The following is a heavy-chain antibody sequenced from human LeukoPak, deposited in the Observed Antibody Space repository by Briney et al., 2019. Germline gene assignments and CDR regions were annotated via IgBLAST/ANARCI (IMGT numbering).Heavy chain of an antibody. J-gene: IGHJ3*02. V-gene: IGHV1-18*01. Sequence: ASVKVSCKASGYTFTSYGISWVRQAPGQGLEWMGWISAYNGNTNYAQKLQGRVTTTTDTSTSTAYLELRSLRSDDTAVYYCARAQAAAATSTGVIWGQGTMVTVSS. CDR3: ARAQAAAATSTGVI. D-gene: IGHD6-13*01. CDR2: ISAYNGNT. CDR1: GYTFTSYG.